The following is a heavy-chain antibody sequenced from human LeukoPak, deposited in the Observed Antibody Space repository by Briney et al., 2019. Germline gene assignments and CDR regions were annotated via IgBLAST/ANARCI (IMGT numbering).Heavy chain of an antibody. J-gene: IGHJ3*02. CDR3: AREITMIVVVITTYGAFDI. V-gene: IGHV1-69*06. D-gene: IGHD3-22*01. Sequence: GAPVKVSCKASGGTFSSYAISWVRQAPVQGLEWMGGIIPIFGTANYAQKFQGRVTITADKSTSTAYMELSSLRSEDTAVYYCAREITMIVVVITTYGAFDIWGQGTMVTVSS. CDR1: GGTFSSYA. CDR2: IIPIFGTA.